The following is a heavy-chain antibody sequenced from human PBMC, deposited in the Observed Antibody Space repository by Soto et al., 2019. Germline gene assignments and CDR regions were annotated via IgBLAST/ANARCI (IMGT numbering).Heavy chain of an antibody. CDR2: ISYDGSNK. Sequence: GGSLRLSCAASGFTFSTYALSWVRQAPGKGLEWVAVISYDGSNKYYADSVKGRFTISRDNSKNTLYLQMNSLRAEDTAVYYCARDSHRYNWNYDGMDVWGQGTTVTVSS. J-gene: IGHJ6*02. D-gene: IGHD1-20*01. V-gene: IGHV3-30-3*01. CDR3: ARDSHRYNWNYDGMDV. CDR1: GFTFSTYA.